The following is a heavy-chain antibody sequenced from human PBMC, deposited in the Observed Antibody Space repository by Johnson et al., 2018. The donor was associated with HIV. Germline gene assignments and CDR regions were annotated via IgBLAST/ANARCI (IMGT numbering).Heavy chain of an antibody. D-gene: IGHD6-6*01. CDR1: GFTFSSYW. J-gene: IGHJ3*02. V-gene: IGHV3-66*01. CDR2: IYSDGST. Sequence: VQLMESGGGLVQPGGSLRLSCAASGFTFSSYWMHWVRQAPGKGLVWVSVIYSDGSTYYADSVRGRFTISRDNSKNTPYLQMNSLRAEDTAVYYCARGSIAAHDAFDIWGQGTMVTVSS. CDR3: ARGSIAAHDAFDI.